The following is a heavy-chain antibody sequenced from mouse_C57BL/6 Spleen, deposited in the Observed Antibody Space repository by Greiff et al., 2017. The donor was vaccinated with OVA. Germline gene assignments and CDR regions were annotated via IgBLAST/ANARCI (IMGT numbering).Heavy chain of an antibody. D-gene: IGHD1-1*01. CDR2: ISYDGSN. Sequence: EVKLVESGPGLVKPSQSLSLTCSVTGYSITSGYYWNWIRQFPGNKLEWMGYISYDGSNNYNPSLKNRISITRDTSKNQFFLKLNSVTTEDTATYYCARRDYYGSSSDYWGQGTTLTVSS. CDR1: GYSITSGYY. CDR3: ARRDYYGSSSDY. J-gene: IGHJ2*01. V-gene: IGHV3-6*01.